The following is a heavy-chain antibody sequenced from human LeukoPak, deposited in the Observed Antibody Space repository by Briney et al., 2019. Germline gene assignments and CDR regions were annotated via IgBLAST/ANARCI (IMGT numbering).Heavy chain of an antibody. CDR3: ARFYAGATWEIFPFDY. CDR1: GYTFTSYG. D-gene: IGHD1-26*01. CDR2: ISAKNGDT. J-gene: IGHJ4*02. Sequence: ASVKVSCKASGYTFTSYGISWVRQAPGQGLEWMGGISAKNGDTNYAQKLQGRVTMTTDTSTSTAYMELRSLRSDDTAVYYCARFYAGATWEIFPFDYWGQGTLVTVSS. V-gene: IGHV1-18*01.